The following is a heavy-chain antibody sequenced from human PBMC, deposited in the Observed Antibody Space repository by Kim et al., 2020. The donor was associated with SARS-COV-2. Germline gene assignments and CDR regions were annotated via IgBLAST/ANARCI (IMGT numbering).Heavy chain of an antibody. V-gene: IGHV3-49*02. CDR2: GKT. Sequence: GKTDYAASVKGRFTISRDDSKSIAYLQMNSLKTEDTAVYYCTRGNSASDYWGQGTLVTVSS. CDR3: TRGNSASDY. D-gene: IGHD4-4*01. J-gene: IGHJ4*02.